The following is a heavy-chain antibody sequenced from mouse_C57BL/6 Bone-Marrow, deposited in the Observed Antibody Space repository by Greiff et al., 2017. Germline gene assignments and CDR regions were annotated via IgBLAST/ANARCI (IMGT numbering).Heavy chain of an antibody. D-gene: IGHD2-2*01. Sequence: QVQLQQPGAELVMPGASVKLSCKASGYTFTSYWMHWVKQRPGQGLEWIGEIDPSDSYTNYNQKFKGKSTLTVDKSSSTAYMQLSSLSSEYSAVYYCARGYDDAMDYWGQGTSVTVSS. J-gene: IGHJ4*01. CDR2: IDPSDSYT. CDR3: ARGYDDAMDY. V-gene: IGHV1-69*01. CDR1: GYTFTSYW.